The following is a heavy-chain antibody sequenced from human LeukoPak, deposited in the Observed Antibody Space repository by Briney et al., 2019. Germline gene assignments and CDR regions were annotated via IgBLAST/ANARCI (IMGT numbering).Heavy chain of an antibody. J-gene: IGHJ5*02. Sequence: SETLSLTCAVYGGSFSGYYWSWIRQPPGKGLEWIGEINHSGSTNYNPSLKSRVTISVDTSKNQFSLKLSSVTAADTAVYYCARGVTAGMSWFDPWGQGTLVTVSS. V-gene: IGHV4-34*01. CDR3: ARGVTAGMSWFDP. CDR2: INHSGST. D-gene: IGHD6-13*01. CDR1: GGSFSGYY.